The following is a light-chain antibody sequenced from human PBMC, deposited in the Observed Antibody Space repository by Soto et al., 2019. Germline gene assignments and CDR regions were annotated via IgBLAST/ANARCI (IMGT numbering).Light chain of an antibody. J-gene: IGLJ3*02. CDR1: SSNIGSNY. CDR3: AAWDDINWV. Sequence: QSVLTQPPSASGTPGQRVTISCSGSSSNIGSNYVYWYQQLPGTAPKLLIYRNNQRPSGVPDRFSGSKSGTSVSLAISGLRSEDEADYYCAAWDDINWVFGGGTKLTVL. CDR2: RNN. V-gene: IGLV1-47*01.